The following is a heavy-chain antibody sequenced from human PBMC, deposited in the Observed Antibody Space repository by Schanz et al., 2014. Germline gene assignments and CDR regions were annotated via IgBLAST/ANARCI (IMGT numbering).Heavy chain of an antibody. V-gene: IGHV3-23*04. J-gene: IGHJ4*01. D-gene: IGHD6-13*01. CDR3: AREQIMAAAGLVDY. CDR2: ISASGGST. CDR1: GFTFSDHY. Sequence: EVQLVESGGGLVQPGGSLRLSCAASGFTFSDHYMDWVRQAPGKGLEWVSTISASGGSTYYADSVKGRFTISRDNSKNILYLQMNSLRAEDTAVYYCAREQIMAAAGLVDYWGHGTLVTVSS.